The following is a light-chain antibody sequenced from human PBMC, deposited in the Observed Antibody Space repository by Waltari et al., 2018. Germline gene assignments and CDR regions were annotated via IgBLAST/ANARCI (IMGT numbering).Light chain of an antibody. Sequence: DIQMTQSPSSLSASVGDRVVITCRASQTISSFLNWYQHKAGQAPKLLIYAASSLQSGVPSRFSGSRSGTDFTLTISSLQPEDFATYYCQQSYITPLTFGQGTKVEIK. CDR1: QTISSF. J-gene: IGKJ1*01. CDR2: AAS. CDR3: QQSYITPLT. V-gene: IGKV1-39*01.